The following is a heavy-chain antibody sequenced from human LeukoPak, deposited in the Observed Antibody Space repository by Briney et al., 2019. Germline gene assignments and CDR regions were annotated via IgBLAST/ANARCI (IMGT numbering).Heavy chain of an antibody. CDR2: FDPEDGET. CDR3: ALTSGYYRSSNAFDI. Sequence: ASVTVSCKVSGYTLTELSMHWVRQAPGKGLEWMGGFDPEDGETIYAQKFQGRVTMTEDTSTDTAYMELSSLRSEDTAVYYCALTSGYYRSSNAFDIWGQGTMVTVSS. D-gene: IGHD3-22*01. V-gene: IGHV1-24*01. J-gene: IGHJ3*02. CDR1: GYTLTELS.